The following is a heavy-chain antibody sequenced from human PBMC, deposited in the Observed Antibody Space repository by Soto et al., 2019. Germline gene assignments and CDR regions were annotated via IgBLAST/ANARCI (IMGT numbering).Heavy chain of an antibody. V-gene: IGHV3-7*03. D-gene: IGHD5-18*01. Sequence: LRLSCAASGFTFSSYWMSWVRQAPGKGLEWVANIKQDGSEKYYVDSVKGRFTISRDNAKNSLYLQMNSLRAEDTAVYYCARPQGTAMVAFDIWGQGTMVTVSS. J-gene: IGHJ3*02. CDR3: ARPQGTAMVAFDI. CDR1: GFTFSSYW. CDR2: IKQDGSEK.